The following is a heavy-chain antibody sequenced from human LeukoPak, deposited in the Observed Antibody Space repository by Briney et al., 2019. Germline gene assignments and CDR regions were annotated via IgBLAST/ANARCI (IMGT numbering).Heavy chain of an antibody. D-gene: IGHD3-3*01. CDR1: GGSISSYY. J-gene: IGHJ4*02. Sequence: SETLSLTCTVSGGSISSYYWSWIRQPAGKGLEWIGRIYTSGSTNYNPSLKSRVTMSVDTSKNQFSLKLSSVTAADTAVYYCARHTPYYDFWSGYDPAGPNFDYWGQGTLVTVSS. CDR2: IYTSGST. V-gene: IGHV4-4*07. CDR3: ARHTPYYDFWSGYDPAGPNFDY.